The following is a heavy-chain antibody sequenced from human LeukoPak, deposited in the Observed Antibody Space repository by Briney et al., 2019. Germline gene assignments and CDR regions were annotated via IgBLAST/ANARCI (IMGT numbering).Heavy chain of an antibody. D-gene: IGHD3-22*01. Sequence: SETLSLTCSVSGGSISSYYWSWIRQSPGKGLEWIGYIYNSGSTDSNPSLKSRVSLSADTSKNLFSLEVRSVTAADTAVYYCARGGSWEDYYDSSGYRNWGQGTLVTVSS. J-gene: IGHJ4*02. CDR3: ARGGSWEDYYDSSGYRN. V-gene: IGHV4-59*08. CDR1: GGSISSYY. CDR2: IYNSGST.